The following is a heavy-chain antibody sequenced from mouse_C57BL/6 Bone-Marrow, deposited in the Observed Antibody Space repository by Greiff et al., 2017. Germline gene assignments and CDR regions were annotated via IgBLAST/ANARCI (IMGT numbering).Heavy chain of an antibody. J-gene: IGHJ2*01. D-gene: IGHD1-1*01. V-gene: IGHV1-69*01. CDR2: IDPAASYT. CDR3: SKAYYGKGFDY. Sequence: QVQLQQPGAELVMPGASVKLSCKASGYTFTSYWMHWVKQRPGQGLEWIGEIDPAASYTNYNQKFKGKSTLTVDKSSSTAYMQLSSLTSEDSAVXYLSKAYYGKGFDYWGQGTTLTVSS. CDR1: GYTFTSYW.